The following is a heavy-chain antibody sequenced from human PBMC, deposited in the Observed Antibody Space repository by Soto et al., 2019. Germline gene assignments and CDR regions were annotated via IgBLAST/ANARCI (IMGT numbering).Heavy chain of an antibody. CDR3: ARVRYDSRGYYSFFDY. CDR1: GGSISSDGYS. CDR2: IYHTGTT. J-gene: IGHJ4*02. V-gene: IGHV4-30-2*01. Sequence: SETLSLTCAVSGGSISSDGYSWSWIRQPPGKGLDWIGYIYHTGTTYYNPSLKSRVTISVDRPKNQFSLKLSSVTAADTAMYYCARVRYDSRGYYSFFDYWGQGTLVTVSS. D-gene: IGHD3-22*01.